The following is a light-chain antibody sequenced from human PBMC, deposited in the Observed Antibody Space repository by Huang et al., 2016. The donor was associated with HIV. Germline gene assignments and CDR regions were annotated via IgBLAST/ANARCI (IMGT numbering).Light chain of an antibody. CDR2: GAS. J-gene: IGKJ1*01. Sequence: EIVMTQSPGTLTVSPGERATLSCRASQSVSSNLAWYQQKPGQTPRLLIYGASTRATGIPARVSGRGSGTEFTLTISSLQSEDFGVYYCHQYTKWPSWTFGQGTKVEIK. V-gene: IGKV3-15*01. CDR3: HQYTKWPSWT. CDR1: QSVSSN.